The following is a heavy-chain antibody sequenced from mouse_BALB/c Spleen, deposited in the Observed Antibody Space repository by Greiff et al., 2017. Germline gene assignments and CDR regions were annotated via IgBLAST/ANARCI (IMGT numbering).Heavy chain of an antibody. Sequence: EVQGVESGGGLVKPGGSLKLSCAASGFTFSSYAMSWVRQTPEKRLEWVASISSGGSTYYPDSVKGRFTISRDNARNILYLQMSSLRSEDTAMYYCARGRDYYGSSSFAYWGQGTLVTVSA. V-gene: IGHV5-6-5*01. CDR2: ISSGGST. CDR3: ARGRDYYGSSSFAY. CDR1: GFTFSSYA. D-gene: IGHD1-1*01. J-gene: IGHJ3*01.